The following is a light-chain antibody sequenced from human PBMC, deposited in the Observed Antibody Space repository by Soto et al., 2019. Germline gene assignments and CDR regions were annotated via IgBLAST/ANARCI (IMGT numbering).Light chain of an antibody. J-gene: IGKJ4*01. CDR1: QSVGSY. V-gene: IGKV3-11*01. CDR2: DAS. Sequence: EIVLTQSPVTLSLSPGERATLSCRASQSVGSYFIWYQQKPGQAPRLLIFDASTRATDIPDRFSGSGSGTVFTLTIVFLEPDDVSFRYYPQPSGGHTFGGGTKVEIK. CDR3: PQPSGGHT.